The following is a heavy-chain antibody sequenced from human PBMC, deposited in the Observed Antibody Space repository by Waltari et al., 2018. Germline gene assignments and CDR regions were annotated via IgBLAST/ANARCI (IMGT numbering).Heavy chain of an antibody. V-gene: IGHV4-39*01. CDR2: ISYNGAT. D-gene: IGHD5-12*01. CDR1: GGSITTNRHY. CDR3: ATYIGASVGTAAFDV. J-gene: IGHJ3*01. Sequence: QLQLQESGPGLWKPSETLAITCSVSGGSITTNRHYWGWIRQPPGQCLEWIGTISYNGATYSSPSLRGRLTPSRDTTMNQLSLRLGSVTAADTAVYYCATYIGASVGTAAFDVWGQGTMVTVSS.